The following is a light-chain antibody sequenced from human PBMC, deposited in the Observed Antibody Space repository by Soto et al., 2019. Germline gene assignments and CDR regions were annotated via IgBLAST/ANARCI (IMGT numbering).Light chain of an antibody. J-gene: IGLJ2*01. CDR3: SSYTSTTTPVV. CDR2: EVT. Sequence: QSVVTQPASVSGSPGQSITISCTGTSSDIGTYDYVSWYQHHPGKAPNLIIYEVTNRPSGVSDRFSGSKSGNTASLTISGLQAEDEADYYCSSYTSTTTPVVFGGGTKVTVL. CDR1: SSDIGTYDY. V-gene: IGLV2-14*01.